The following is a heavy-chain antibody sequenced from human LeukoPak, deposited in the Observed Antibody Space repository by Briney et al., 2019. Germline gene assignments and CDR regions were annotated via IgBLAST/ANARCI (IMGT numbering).Heavy chain of an antibody. CDR3: ARRGLAASSDS. CDR1: GYSFTGYF. CDR2: INPHSGST. J-gene: IGHJ4*02. D-gene: IGHD2-15*01. Sequence: WASVKVSCKASGYSFTGYFILWMRQAPGQGLEWLGWINPHSGSTNYAPKFQGRVTSTRDTSINTVYLEVTSLRPDDTAIYYCARRGLAASSDSWGQGTLVTVSS. V-gene: IGHV1-2*02.